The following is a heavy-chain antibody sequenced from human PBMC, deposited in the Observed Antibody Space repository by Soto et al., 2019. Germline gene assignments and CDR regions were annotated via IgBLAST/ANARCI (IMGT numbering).Heavy chain of an antibody. D-gene: IGHD6-19*01. CDR2: IIPLFGTA. Sequence: QVQLVQSGAEVKQPGSSVKVSCKTSGGTFSTYAIYWVRQAPGQGLEWMGAIIPLFGTADYAQKFQGRVTITADESTGTASMELNSLRSEDTAVYYCARPKGSYSSGYYYFDYWGQGTLVTVSS. CDR3: ARPKGSYSSGYYYFDY. CDR1: GGTFSTYA. V-gene: IGHV1-69*01. J-gene: IGHJ4*02.